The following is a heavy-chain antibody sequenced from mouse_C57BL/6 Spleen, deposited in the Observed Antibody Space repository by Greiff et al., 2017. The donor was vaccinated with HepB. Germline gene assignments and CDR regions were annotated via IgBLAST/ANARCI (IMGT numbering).Heavy chain of an antibody. J-gene: IGHJ2*01. CDR2: ISDGGSYT. CDR1: GFTFSSYA. D-gene: IGHD3-1*01. Sequence: EVKLMESGGGLVKPGESLKLTCAASGFTFSSYAMSWVRQTPEKRLEWVATISDGGSYTYYPDNVKGRFTISRDNAKNNLYLQMSHLKSEDTAMYYCARGGYDPFDDWGQGTTLTVSS. CDR3: ARGGYDPFDD. V-gene: IGHV5-4*03.